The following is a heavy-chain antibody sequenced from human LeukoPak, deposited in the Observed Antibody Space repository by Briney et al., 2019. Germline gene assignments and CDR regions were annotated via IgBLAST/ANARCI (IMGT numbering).Heavy chain of an antibody. D-gene: IGHD2-15*01. CDR3: AREPPPYCSGGSCYPSVVDY. Sequence: GGSLRLSCAASGFTSSSYWMSWVRQAPGKGLEWVANIKQDGSEKYYVDSVKGRFTISRDNAKNSLYLQMNSLRAEDTAVYYCAREPPPYCSGGSCYPSVVDYWGQGTLVTVSS. CDR1: GFTSSSYW. V-gene: IGHV3-7*01. CDR2: IKQDGSEK. J-gene: IGHJ4*02.